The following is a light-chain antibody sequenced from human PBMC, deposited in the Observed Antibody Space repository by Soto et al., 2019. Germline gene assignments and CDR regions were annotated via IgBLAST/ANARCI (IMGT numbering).Light chain of an antibody. CDR2: GDN. J-gene: IGLJ3*02. CDR3: QSYDSSLRALV. Sequence: QSVLTQPPSVSGAPGQRGTISCTGSRSNIGAGYDVHWYQQLPGTAPKVLISGDNNRPSGVPDRFSGSKSGTSASLAITGLSAFDEADYSCQSYDSSLRALVFGGGTKLTVL. V-gene: IGLV1-40*01. CDR1: RSNIGAGYD.